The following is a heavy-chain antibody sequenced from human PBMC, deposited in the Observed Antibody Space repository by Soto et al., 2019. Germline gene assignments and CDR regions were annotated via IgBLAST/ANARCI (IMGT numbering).Heavy chain of an antibody. CDR2: ISSSSSTI. V-gene: IGHV3-48*01. Sequence: GGSLRLSCAASGFTFSSYSMNWVRQAPGKGLEWVSYISSSSSTIYYADSVKGRFTISRDNAKNSLYLQMNSLRAEDTAVYYCARAALFGFWSGYVDYWGQGTLVTVSS. CDR1: GFTFSSYS. D-gene: IGHD3-3*01. CDR3: ARAALFGFWSGYVDY. J-gene: IGHJ4*02.